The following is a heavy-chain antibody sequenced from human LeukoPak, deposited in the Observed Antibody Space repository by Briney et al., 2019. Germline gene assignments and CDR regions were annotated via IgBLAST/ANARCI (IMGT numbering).Heavy chain of an antibody. CDR1: GGSISTSNYY. CDR2: IYYSGST. CDR3: ARDRVVRGVNDYFDY. Sequence: SETLSLTCTVSGGSISTSNYYWGWIRQPPGKGLEWIGSIYYSGSTYYNPSLKSRVTISVDTSKNQFSLKLSSVTAADTAVYYCARDRVVRGVNDYFDYWGQGTLVTVSS. J-gene: IGHJ4*02. V-gene: IGHV4-39*07. D-gene: IGHD3-10*01.